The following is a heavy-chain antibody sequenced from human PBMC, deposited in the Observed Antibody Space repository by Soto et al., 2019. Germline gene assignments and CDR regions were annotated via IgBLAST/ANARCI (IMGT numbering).Heavy chain of an antibody. J-gene: IGHJ4*02. CDR2: ISGSGGST. CDR1: GFTFSSYA. Sequence: GGSLRLSCAASGFTFSSYAMSWVRQAPGKGLEWVSAISGSGGSTYYADSVKGRFTISRDNSKNTLYLQMNSLRAEDTAVYYGAKDSARGPQGDWGQGTLVTVSS. CDR3: AKDSARGPQGD. D-gene: IGHD3-10*01. V-gene: IGHV3-23*01.